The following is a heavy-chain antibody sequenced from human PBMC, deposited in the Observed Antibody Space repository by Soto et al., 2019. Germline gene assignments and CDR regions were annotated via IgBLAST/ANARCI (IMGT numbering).Heavy chain of an antibody. J-gene: IGHJ4*02. CDR3: AAQPGVGATIDY. CDR1: GFSFSDYF. Sequence: GASVKVSCKASGFSFSDYFMHWVRQAPGQGLEWMGGIIPIFGTASYAQKFQGRVTITADESTSTAYMELSSLRSEDTAVYYCAAQPGVGATIDYWGQGTLVTVSS. V-gene: IGHV1-69*13. D-gene: IGHD1-26*01. CDR2: IIPIFGTA.